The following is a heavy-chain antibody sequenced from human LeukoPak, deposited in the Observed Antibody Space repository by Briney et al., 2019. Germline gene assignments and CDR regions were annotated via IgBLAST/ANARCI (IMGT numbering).Heavy chain of an antibody. CDR2: ISSSSSYI. V-gene: IGHV3-21*01. D-gene: IGHD5-18*01. J-gene: IGHJ4*02. CDR1: GFTFSSYS. Sequence: KSGGSLRLSCAASGFTFSSYSMNWVRQAPGKGLEWVSSISSSSSYIYYADSVKGRFTISRDNAKNSLYLQMNSLRAEDTAVYYCAIRGYSYGFWDYWGQGTLVTVSS. CDR3: AIRGYSYGFWDY.